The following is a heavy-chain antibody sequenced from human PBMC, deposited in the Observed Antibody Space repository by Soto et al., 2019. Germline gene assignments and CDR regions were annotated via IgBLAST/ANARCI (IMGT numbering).Heavy chain of an antibody. J-gene: IGHJ4*02. V-gene: IGHV3-11*06. CDR1: GFVFSDYY. Sequence: QVQLVESGGGLVRPGGSLRLSCRASGFVFSDYYMSWIRQAPGKGLEWLAFISDTGTYTNYADFVKGRFTISRDNDRKSVDLHRDGLRGEDTAVYYWTRDITYFYDITGYHKDWGQGIQVTVSS. CDR3: TRDITYFYDITGYHKD. CDR2: ISDTGTYT. D-gene: IGHD3-22*01.